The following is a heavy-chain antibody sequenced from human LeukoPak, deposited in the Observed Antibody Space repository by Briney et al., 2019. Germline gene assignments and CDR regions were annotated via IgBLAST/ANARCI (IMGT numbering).Heavy chain of an antibody. CDR3: ARDSFVTMVRGVPGY. D-gene: IGHD3-10*01. Sequence: ASVKVSCKAAGYTFTSYGSSWVRQAPGQGLEWMGWISAYNGNTNYAQKLQGRVTMTTDTSTSTAYMELRSLRSDDTAVYYCARDSFVTMVRGVPGYWGQGTLVTVSS. V-gene: IGHV1-18*01. J-gene: IGHJ4*02. CDR1: GYTFTSYG. CDR2: ISAYNGNT.